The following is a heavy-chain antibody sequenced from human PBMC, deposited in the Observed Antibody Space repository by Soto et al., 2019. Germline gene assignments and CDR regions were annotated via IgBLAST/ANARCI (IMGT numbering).Heavy chain of an antibody. CDR1: GYAFTTYG. CDR3: ARGRYGDY. D-gene: IGHD1-1*01. V-gene: IGHV1-18*01. CDR2: ISAHNGNT. Sequence: QVHLVQSGAEVKKPGASVKVSCKGSGYAFTTYGITWVRQAPGQGLEWMGWISAHNGNTNYAQKLQGRVTVTRDTSASPAYMELRSLRSDDTAVDYCARGRYGDYWGQGALVTFSS. J-gene: IGHJ4*02.